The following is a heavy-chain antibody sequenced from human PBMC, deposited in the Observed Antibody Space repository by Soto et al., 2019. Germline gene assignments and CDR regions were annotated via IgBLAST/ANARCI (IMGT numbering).Heavy chain of an antibody. V-gene: IGHV1-2*04. D-gene: IGHD6-13*01. CDR1: GYTFTGYY. CDR2: INPNSGGT. J-gene: IGHJ5*02. Sequence: ASVKVSCKASGYTFTGYYMHWVRQAPGQGLEWMGWINPNSGGTNYAQKFQGWVTMTRDTSISTAYMELSRLRSDDTAVYYCARAGLFRFFIAAAGPPGDGYSPWARRPLDPVSS. CDR3: ARAGLFRFFIAAAGPPGDGYSP.